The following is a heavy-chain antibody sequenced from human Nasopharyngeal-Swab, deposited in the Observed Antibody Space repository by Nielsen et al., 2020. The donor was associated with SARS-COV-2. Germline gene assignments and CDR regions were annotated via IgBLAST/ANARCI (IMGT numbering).Heavy chain of an antibody. D-gene: IGHD1-26*01. J-gene: IGHJ4*02. CDR2: FDPEDGET. Sequence: ASVKVSCKVSGYILTELSMHWVRQAPGKGLEWVGGFDPEDGETIYAQKFQGRVTMTEDKSQDTAYMELSSLTSEDTSVYYCTTVAGSYGRFDYWGQGTLVTVSS. CDR1: GYILTELS. CDR3: TTVAGSYGRFDY. V-gene: IGHV1-24*01.